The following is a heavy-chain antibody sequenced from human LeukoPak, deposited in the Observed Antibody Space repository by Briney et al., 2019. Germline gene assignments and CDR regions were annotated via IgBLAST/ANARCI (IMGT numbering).Heavy chain of an antibody. J-gene: IGHJ4*02. D-gene: IGHD7-27*01. CDR1: GYTFTSYD. Sequence: ASVTVSCKASGYTFTSYDFNWVRQAPGQRPEWMGWMSPNSGDTGYAQKFQDRVTMTRNTSISTAYMELSSLRSDDTAVYYCARGPPNWGYDYWGPGTLVTVSS. CDR2: MSPNSGDT. V-gene: IGHV1-8*01. CDR3: ARGPPNWGYDY.